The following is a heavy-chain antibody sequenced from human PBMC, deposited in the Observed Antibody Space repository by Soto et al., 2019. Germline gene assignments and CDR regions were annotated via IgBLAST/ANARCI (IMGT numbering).Heavy chain of an antibody. Sequence: GGCLRLSCAPSGFTFSSYSMNWVRQAPGKGLEWVSSISSSSSYIYYADSVKGRFTISRDNAKNSLYLQMNSLRAEDTAVYYCARDLRYCSSTSRHIRVTDYYYYCMGVWRQETTFTICS. CDR1: GFTFSSYS. CDR3: ARDLRYCSSTSRHIRVTDYYYYCMGV. J-gene: IGHJ6*02. V-gene: IGHV3-21*01. D-gene: IGHD2-2*02. CDR2: ISSSSSYI.